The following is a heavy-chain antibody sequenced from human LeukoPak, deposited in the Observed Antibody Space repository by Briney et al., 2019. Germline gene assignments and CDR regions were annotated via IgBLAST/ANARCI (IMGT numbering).Heavy chain of an antibody. J-gene: IGHJ4*02. CDR1: GYSISSGYY. V-gene: IGHV4-38-2*01. Sequence: SSETLSLTCAVSGYSISSGYYWGWIRQPPGKGLEWIGSIYHSGSTYYNPSLKSRVTISVDTSKNQFSLKLSSVTAADTAVYYCARHVFYGHFDYWGQGTLVTVSS. CDR2: IYHSGST. D-gene: IGHD2/OR15-2a*01. CDR3: ARHVFYGHFDY.